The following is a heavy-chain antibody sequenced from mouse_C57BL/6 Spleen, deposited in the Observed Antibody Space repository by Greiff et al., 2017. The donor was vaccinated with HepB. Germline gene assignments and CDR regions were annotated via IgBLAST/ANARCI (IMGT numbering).Heavy chain of an antibody. J-gene: IGHJ2*01. V-gene: IGHV1-64*01. CDR2: IHPNSGST. CDR1: GYTFTSYW. CDR3: ASYYSIYYFDY. Sequence: QVHVKQPGAELVKPGASVKLSCKASGYTFTSYWMHWVKQRPGQGLEWIGMIHPNSGSTNYNEKFKSKATLTVDKSSSTAYMQLSSLTSEDSAVYYCASYYSIYYFDYWGQGTTLTVSS. D-gene: IGHD2-12*01.